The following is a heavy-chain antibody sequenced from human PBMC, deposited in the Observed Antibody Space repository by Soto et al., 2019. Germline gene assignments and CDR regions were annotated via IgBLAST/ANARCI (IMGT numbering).Heavy chain of an antibody. V-gene: IGHV3-33*01. CDR1: GFIFSTFG. CDR2: IWYDGSNE. CDR3: ARDDIPGIAVATDGMDV. D-gene: IGHD6-19*01. J-gene: IGHJ6*02. Sequence: QVPLVESGGGVVQPGRSLRLSCAASGFIFSTFGMHWVRQAPGRGLEWVAVIWYDGSNEYYADSVRGRFTISKDNSKNTLYLQMNSLRAEDTAVYYCARDDIPGIAVATDGMDVWGQGTTVTVSS.